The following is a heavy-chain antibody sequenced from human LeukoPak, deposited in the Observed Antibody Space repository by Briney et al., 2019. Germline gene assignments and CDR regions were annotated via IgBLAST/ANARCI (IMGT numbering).Heavy chain of an antibody. D-gene: IGHD2-2*01. CDR2: MNPNSGNT. J-gene: IGHJ6*02. CDR1: GYTFTSYD. V-gene: IGHV1-8*01. CDR3: ASRGYCSSTSCLWAYGMDV. Sequence: ASVKVSCKASGYTFTSYDINWVRQATGQGLEWMGWMNPNSGNTGYAQKFQGRVTMTRNTSISTAYMELSSLRSEDTAVYYCASRGYCSSTSCLWAYGMDVWGQGTTVTVSS.